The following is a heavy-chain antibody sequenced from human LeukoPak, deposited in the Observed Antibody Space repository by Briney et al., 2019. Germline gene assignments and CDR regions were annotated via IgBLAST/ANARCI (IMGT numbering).Heavy chain of an antibody. J-gene: IGHJ4*02. CDR3: ARGLEDRISIFGVVKFYYFDF. CDR1: GGSFSNYY. CDR2: VDHSGSS. D-gene: IGHD3-3*01. V-gene: IGHV4-34*01. Sequence: PSETLSLTCAAYGGSFSNYYWTWIRQPPGKGLEWIGEVDHSGSSHYNPSLKSRVTISVDTSKNQLSLKLSSVTAADTAVYYCARGLEDRISIFGVVKFYYFDFWGQGTLVTVSS.